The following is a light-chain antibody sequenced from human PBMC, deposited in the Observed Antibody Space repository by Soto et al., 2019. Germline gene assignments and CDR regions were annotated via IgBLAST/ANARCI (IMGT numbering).Light chain of an antibody. CDR2: AAS. Sequence: DIQMTQSPSSLSGSVGVSVTITCRASQGISTYLAWYQQRPGKAPTLLIYAASTLQSGVPSRFSGSGSGTDFTLTISSLRPEDGATYYCQRYTNSPRTFGQGTQVEIK. CDR1: QGISTY. V-gene: IGKV1-27*01. J-gene: IGKJ1*01. CDR3: QRYTNSPRT.